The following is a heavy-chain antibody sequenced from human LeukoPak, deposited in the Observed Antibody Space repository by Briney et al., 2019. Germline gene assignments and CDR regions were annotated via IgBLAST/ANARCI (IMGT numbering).Heavy chain of an antibody. CDR2: ISASGGTT. CDR3: TKVYGYHYGHSDN. D-gene: IGHD3-16*02. Sequence: GGSLRLSCAASGFSFSNYAMHWVRQAPGKGLEWVSVISASGGTTFYADSVKGRFTISRDKSKNTLYLRMNSLRVEDTAIYYCTKVYGYHYGHSDNWGQGTLVRVSS. J-gene: IGHJ4*02. CDR1: GFSFSNYA. V-gene: IGHV3-23*01.